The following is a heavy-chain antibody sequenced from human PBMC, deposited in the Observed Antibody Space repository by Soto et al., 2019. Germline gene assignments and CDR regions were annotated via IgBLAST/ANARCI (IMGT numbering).Heavy chain of an antibody. V-gene: IGHV1-8*01. Sequence: QVPLVQSGAEVKKPGASVKVSCKASGYTFTSYDINWVRQATGQGLEWMGWMNANSGNTGYAQKFQGRVTMTRDTSISTAYMELSSLTSEDTAVYYCARRTVAYWYFDLWGRGTLVTVSS. CDR3: ARRTVAYWYFDL. D-gene: IGHD4-4*01. J-gene: IGHJ2*01. CDR1: GYTFTSYD. CDR2: MNANSGNT.